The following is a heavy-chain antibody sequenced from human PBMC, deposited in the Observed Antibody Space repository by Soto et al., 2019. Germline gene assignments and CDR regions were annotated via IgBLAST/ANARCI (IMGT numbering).Heavy chain of an antibody. Sequence: EVQVVESGGGLVQPGRSLRLSCAASGFIFEDYAMHWVRQAPGEGLEWVSGISWNSGSMDYADSVTGRFTISRDNAKNSLYLQMNNLRTEDTALYYCARGLSYGLGSYVLFDAFDTWGQGTRVTVSS. D-gene: IGHD3-10*01. CDR2: ISWNSGSM. CDR3: ARGLSYGLGSYVLFDAFDT. V-gene: IGHV3-9*01. J-gene: IGHJ3*02. CDR1: GFIFEDYA.